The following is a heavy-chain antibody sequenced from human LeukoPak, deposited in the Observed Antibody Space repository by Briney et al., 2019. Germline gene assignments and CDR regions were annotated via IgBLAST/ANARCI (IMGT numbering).Heavy chain of an antibody. CDR2: ISAYNGNT. Sequence: ASVKVSCKASGYTFTSYGISWVRQAPGQGLEWMGWISAYNGNTNYAQKLQGRVTMTTDTSTSTAYMELRSLRSDDTAVYYCARAYYYDSSGYPYNWFDPWGQGTLVTVSS. J-gene: IGHJ5*02. CDR3: ARAYYYDSSGYPYNWFDP. D-gene: IGHD3-22*01. CDR1: GYTFTSYG. V-gene: IGHV1-18*01.